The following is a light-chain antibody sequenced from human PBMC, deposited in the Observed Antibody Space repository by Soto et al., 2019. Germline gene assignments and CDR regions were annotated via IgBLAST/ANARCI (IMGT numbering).Light chain of an antibody. CDR3: HQYYDSPPT. CDR2: WAS. Sequence: DIVMTQSPESLAVSLGERATINCKSSQSVLYSSNNKNYLNWYQQKPGQPPKLLIYWASIRESGVPDRFSGGGSGTDFTLTISSVQAEDVAVYYCHQYYDSPPTFGQGTRLEI. J-gene: IGKJ5*01. CDR1: QSVLYSSNNKNY. V-gene: IGKV4-1*01.